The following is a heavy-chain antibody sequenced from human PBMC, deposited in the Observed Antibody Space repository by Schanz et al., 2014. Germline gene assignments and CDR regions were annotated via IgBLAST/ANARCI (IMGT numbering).Heavy chain of an antibody. D-gene: IGHD2-8*01. J-gene: IGHJ5*01. CDR3: AKWEDIVPEPEPMRGWFDS. Sequence: EVQLLESGGGLAQPGGSLRLACAASGFNFNTYAMSWVRQAPGKGLVWVSRIYMDGSGRDYGDSVKGRFIVSRDNSRATLFLQMDSLRAADTAFYYCAKWEDIVPEPEPMRGWFDSWGQGILVTVSS. CDR2: IYMDGSGR. V-gene: IGHV3-23*03. CDR1: GFNFNTYA.